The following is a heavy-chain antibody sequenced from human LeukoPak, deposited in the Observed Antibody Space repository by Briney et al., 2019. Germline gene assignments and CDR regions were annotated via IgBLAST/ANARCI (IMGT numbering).Heavy chain of an antibody. D-gene: IGHD4-23*01. V-gene: IGHV3-15*01. CDR2: IKSKTDGRTT. Sequence: PGGSLRLSCAASGFTFSNAWMRWVRQARGEGLEWVGRIKSKTDGRTTDYAAHVKGRFTISRDDSKNTLYLQMNSLKTEDTAVYYCTTGITVVTLFDYWGQGTLVTVSS. CDR1: GFTFSNAW. CDR3: TTGITVVTLFDY. J-gene: IGHJ4*02.